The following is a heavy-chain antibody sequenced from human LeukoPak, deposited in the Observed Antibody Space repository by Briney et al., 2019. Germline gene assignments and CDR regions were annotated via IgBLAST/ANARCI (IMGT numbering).Heavy chain of an antibody. CDR3: AKDDSYYYDSSGYYTFDY. CDR2: ISGSGGST. Sequence: GGSLRLSCAASGFTFSSYAMSWVRRAPGKGLEWVSAISGSGGSTYYADSVKGRFTISRDNSKNTLYLQMNSLRAEDTAVYYCAKDDSYYYDSSGYYTFDYWGQGTLVTVSS. D-gene: IGHD3-22*01. CDR1: GFTFSSYA. V-gene: IGHV3-23*01. J-gene: IGHJ4*02.